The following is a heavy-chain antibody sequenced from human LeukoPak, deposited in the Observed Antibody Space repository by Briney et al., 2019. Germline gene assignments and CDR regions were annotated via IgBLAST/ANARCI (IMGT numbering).Heavy chain of an antibody. Sequence: KPGGSLRLSCAPSGFTLSSSGMHWVRQAPGKGLEWVAFIRHDGSEKHYADSVKGRFTISRDNSKNTLYLQMNSLRVEETAVYYCAKDHSSTWDNYFDYWGRGTLVTVSS. J-gene: IGHJ4*02. D-gene: IGHD6-13*01. CDR3: AKDHSSTWDNYFDY. CDR2: IRHDGSEK. V-gene: IGHV3-30*02. CDR1: GFTLSSSG.